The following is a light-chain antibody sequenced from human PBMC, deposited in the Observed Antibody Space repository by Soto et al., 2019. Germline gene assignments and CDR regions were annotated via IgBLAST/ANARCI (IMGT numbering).Light chain of an antibody. J-gene: IGLJ3*02. V-gene: IGLV2-14*01. CDR2: EVS. CDR1: SSDIGGSDY. Sequence: QSVLTQAASGSGSPGQSITISCTGTSSDIGGSDYVSWYQKHPGKAPKVIIYEVSDSPSGVSDRFSGSKSGNTASLTISGLHADDEADYYCSSYVTSGTLVFGGGTKLTVL. CDR3: SSYVTSGTLV.